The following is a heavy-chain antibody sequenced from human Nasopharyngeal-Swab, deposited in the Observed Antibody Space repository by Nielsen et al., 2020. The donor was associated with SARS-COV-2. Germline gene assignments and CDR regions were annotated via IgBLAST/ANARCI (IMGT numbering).Heavy chain of an antibody. V-gene: IGHV4-39*01. Sequence: SETLSLTCTVSGGSISSHSYYWAWIRKPPGKGPEWIGHIYYTGSTHYNPSLRSRVTTSVDTPKNQFSLELRSVTAADTGVYFCARLNYDFGGLYGVDVWGQGTTVTVSS. CDR1: GGSISSHSYY. J-gene: IGHJ6*02. CDR3: ARLNYDFGGLYGVDV. CDR2: IYYTGST. D-gene: IGHD3-3*01.